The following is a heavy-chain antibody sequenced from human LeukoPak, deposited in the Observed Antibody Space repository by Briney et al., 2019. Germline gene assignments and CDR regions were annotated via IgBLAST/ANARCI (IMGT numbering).Heavy chain of an antibody. V-gene: IGHV3-30-3*01. D-gene: IGHD5-24*01. CDR3: AREERGRNGYNPWRYFDY. CDR2: ISYDGSNK. Sequence: GGSLRLSCAASGFTFSSYAMHWVRQAPGKGLEWVAVISYDGSNKYYADSVKGRFTISRDNSKNTLYLQMNSLRAEDTAVYYCAREERGRNGYNPWRYFDYWGQVTQVTVSS. J-gene: IGHJ4*02. CDR1: GFTFSSYA.